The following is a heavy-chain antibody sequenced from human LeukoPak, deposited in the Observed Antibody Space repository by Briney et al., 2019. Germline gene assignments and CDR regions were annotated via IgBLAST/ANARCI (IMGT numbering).Heavy chain of an antibody. CDR3: ARRYCSTTSCYFDY. CDR1: GFTFSSYA. Sequence: PGGSLRLSCAASGFTFSSYAMSWVRQAPGKGLEWVSAISGSGGSTYYADSVKGRFTISRDNAKDSLYLQMNSLRDEDTAVYYCARRYCSTTSCYFDYWGQGTLVPVSS. CDR2: ISGSGGST. V-gene: IGHV3-23*01. D-gene: IGHD2-2*01. J-gene: IGHJ4*02.